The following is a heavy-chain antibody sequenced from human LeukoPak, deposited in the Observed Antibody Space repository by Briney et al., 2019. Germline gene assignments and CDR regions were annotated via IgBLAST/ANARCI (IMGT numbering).Heavy chain of an antibody. CDR1: GGPISSYY. V-gene: IGHV4-59*08. CDR3: ARRLGGTSTGFDY. Sequence: SETLSLTCTVSGGPISSYYWSWIRQPPGKGLEWIGSIHYSGSTTYNPSLKSRVTISVDTSKNQFSLKLSSVTAADTAVYYCARRLGGTSTGFDYWGQGTLVTVSS. D-gene: IGHD2-2*01. CDR2: IHYSGST. J-gene: IGHJ4*02.